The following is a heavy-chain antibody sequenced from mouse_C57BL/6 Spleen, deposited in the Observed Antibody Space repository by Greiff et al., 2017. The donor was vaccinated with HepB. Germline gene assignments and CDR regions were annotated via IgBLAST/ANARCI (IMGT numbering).Heavy chain of an antibody. V-gene: IGHV1-42*01. D-gene: IGHD1-1*02. CDR1: GYSFTGYY. CDR2: INPSTGGT. CDR3: ARYGVRGNAMDY. Sequence: VQLQQPGPELVKPGASVKISCKASGYSFTGYYMNWVKQSPEKSLEWIGEINPSTGGTTYNQKFKAKATLTVDKSSSTAYMQLKSLTSEDSAVYYCARYGVRGNAMDYWGQGTSVTVSS. J-gene: IGHJ4*01.